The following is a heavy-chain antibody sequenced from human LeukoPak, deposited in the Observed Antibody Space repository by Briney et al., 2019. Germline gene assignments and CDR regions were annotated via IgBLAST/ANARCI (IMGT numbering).Heavy chain of an antibody. D-gene: IGHD5-24*01. CDR2: IYYSGST. J-gene: IGHJ4*02. V-gene: IGHV4-59*01. Sequence: SETLSLTCTVSGGSISSYYWSWIRQPPGKGLEWIGDIYYSGSTNYNPSLKSRVTMSVDTSKNQFSLKLSSVTAADTAVYYCARVGGYNSPLDYWGQGTLVTVSS. CDR1: GGSISSYY. CDR3: ARVGGYNSPLDY.